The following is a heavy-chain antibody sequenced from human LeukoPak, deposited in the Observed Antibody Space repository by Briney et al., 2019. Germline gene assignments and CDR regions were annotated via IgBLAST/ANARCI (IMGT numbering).Heavy chain of an antibody. Sequence: GGSLRLSCEASGFTFNKFAMSWVRQAPGKGPEWVSGIGSSGATIFYADSVKGRFTISRDNSKNTVYLEINNLTAEDTAIYYCAKISVGPLSRPTHVSLYYGMDVWGQGTTVTVSS. CDR3: AKISVGPLSRPTHVSLYYGMDV. CDR1: GFTFNKFA. CDR2: IGSSGATI. J-gene: IGHJ6*02. V-gene: IGHV3-23*01. D-gene: IGHD3-10*01.